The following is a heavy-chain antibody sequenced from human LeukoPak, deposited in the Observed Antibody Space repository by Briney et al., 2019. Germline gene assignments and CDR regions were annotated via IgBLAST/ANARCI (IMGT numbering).Heavy chain of an antibody. CDR1: GFTFRTYE. D-gene: IGHD4-23*01. V-gene: IGHV3-48*03. J-gene: IGHJ3*02. CDR2: ISSSGSAM. Sequence: GGSLRLSCAASGFTFRTYEMDWVRQAPGKGLEWVAYISSSGSAMDYADSVKGRFTISRDNSKNTLYLQMNSLRAEDTAVYYCARDNGGNSLDAFDIWGQGTMVTVSS. CDR3: ARDNGGNSLDAFDI.